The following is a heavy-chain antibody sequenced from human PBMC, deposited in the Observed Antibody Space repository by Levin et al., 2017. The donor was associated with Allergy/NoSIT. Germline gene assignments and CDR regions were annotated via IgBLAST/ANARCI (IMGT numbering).Heavy chain of an antibody. V-gene: IGHV4-38-2*02. CDR2: IYHSGST. Sequence: SQTLSLTCAVSGYSISSGYYWGWIRQPPGKGLEWIGSIYHSGSTYYNPSLKSRVTISVDTSKNQFSLKLSSVTAADTAVYYCAREASGNTKPGGDWGQGTLVTVSS. J-gene: IGHJ4*02. D-gene: IGHD2-2*01. CDR1: GYSISSGYY. CDR3: AREASGNTKPGGD.